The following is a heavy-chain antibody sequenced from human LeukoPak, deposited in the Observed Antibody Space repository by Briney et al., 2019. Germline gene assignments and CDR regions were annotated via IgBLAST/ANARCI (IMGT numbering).Heavy chain of an antibody. D-gene: IGHD1-1*01. CDR2: ISGSGKTI. J-gene: IGHJ6*04. CDR1: GFPFSDYE. CDR3: ASQLQYYYDDMDV. Sequence: GGALGLSCSAPGFPFSDYEMNWVRPAPGKGLEWVSYISGSGKTIYYADSVKGRFTISRDNAKNSLSLQMNSLRAEDTALYYCASQLQYYYDDMDVWGKGTTVTVSS. V-gene: IGHV3-48*03.